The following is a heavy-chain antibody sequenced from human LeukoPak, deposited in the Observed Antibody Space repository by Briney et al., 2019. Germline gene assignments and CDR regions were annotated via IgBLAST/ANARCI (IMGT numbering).Heavy chain of an antibody. CDR1: GYSFTSYW. CDR3: ARHKSDTAMTYYFDY. D-gene: IGHD5-18*01. CDR2: IHPGDSDT. Sequence: GESLKISRKGSGYSFTSYWIGWVRQMPGKGLEWMGLIHPGDSDTRYSPSFQGQVTFSADKSISTAYLQWSSLKATDTAMYYCARHKSDTAMTYYFDYWGQGTLVIVSS. J-gene: IGHJ4*02. V-gene: IGHV5-51*01.